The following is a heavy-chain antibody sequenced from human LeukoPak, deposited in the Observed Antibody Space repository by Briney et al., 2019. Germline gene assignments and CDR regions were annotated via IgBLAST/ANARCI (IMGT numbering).Heavy chain of an antibody. CDR1: GYTLTELS. J-gene: IGHJ4*02. D-gene: IGHD3-10*01. CDR2: FDPEDGET. CDR3: ATDGPRELLPRPFDY. Sequence: ASVKVSCKVSGYTLTELSMHWVRRAPGKELEWMGGFDPEDGETIYAQKFQGRVTMTEDTSTDTAYMELSSLRSEDTAVYYCATDGPRELLPRPFDYWGQGTLVTVSS. V-gene: IGHV1-24*01.